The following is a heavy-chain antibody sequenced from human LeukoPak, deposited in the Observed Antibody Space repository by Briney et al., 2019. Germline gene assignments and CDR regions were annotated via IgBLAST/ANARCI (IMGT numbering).Heavy chain of an antibody. Sequence: GGSLRLSCAASGFTFSSYWMSWVRQAPGKGLEWVAVISYDGSNKYYADSVKGRFTISRDNSKNTLYLQMNSLRAEDTAVYYCAKDGGTGGTTFDYWGQGTLVTVSS. CDR2: ISYDGSNK. J-gene: IGHJ4*02. V-gene: IGHV3-30*18. CDR3: AKDGGTGGTTFDY. CDR1: GFTFSSYW. D-gene: IGHD1-1*01.